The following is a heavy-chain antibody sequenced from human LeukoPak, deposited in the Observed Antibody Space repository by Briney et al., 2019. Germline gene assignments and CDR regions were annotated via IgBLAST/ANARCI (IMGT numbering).Heavy chain of an antibody. CDR2: IRYDGSNK. D-gene: IGHD6-13*01. CDR1: GFTFSSYG. V-gene: IGHV3-30*02. Sequence: GSLRLSCAASGFTFSSYGMHWVRQAPGKGLEWVAFIRYDGSNKYYADSVKGRFTISRDNSKNTLYLQMNSLRAEDTAVYYCAKSEAAGTTFWYFDYWGQGTLVTVSS. J-gene: IGHJ4*02. CDR3: AKSEAAGTTFWYFDY.